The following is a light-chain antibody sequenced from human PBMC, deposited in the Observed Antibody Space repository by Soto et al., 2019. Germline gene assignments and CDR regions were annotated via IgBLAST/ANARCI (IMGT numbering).Light chain of an antibody. J-gene: IGKJ5*01. Sequence: DIQMTQSPSSLSASVGDRVTITFRASQIIISYLSWFQQKPGKAPKLLIYAASSLQSGVPSRFSGSGSGTDFTLTISSLQPDDFATYYCQQYNTYSTFGQGIRLEIK. CDR1: QIIISY. CDR2: AAS. V-gene: IGKV1-39*01. CDR3: QQYNTYST.